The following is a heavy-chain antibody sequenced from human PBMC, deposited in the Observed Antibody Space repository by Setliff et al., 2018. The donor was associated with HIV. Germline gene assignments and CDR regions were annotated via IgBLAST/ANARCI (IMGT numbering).Heavy chain of an antibody. J-gene: IGHJ4*02. CDR3: AGNRVPSSL. CDR2: IYYTGST. D-gene: IGHD3-10*01. CDR1: GGSMSSYY. Sequence: SETLSLTCTVSGGSMSSYYWSWIRQPPGKGLEWIGSIYYTGSTDYNPSLMSRVTISLDTPKNQFSLKLNSVIAADTAVYYCAGNRVPSSLWGQGTLVTSPQ. V-gene: IGHV4-59*12.